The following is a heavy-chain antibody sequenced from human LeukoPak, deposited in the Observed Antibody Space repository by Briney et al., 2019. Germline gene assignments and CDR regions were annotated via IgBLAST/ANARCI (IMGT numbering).Heavy chain of an antibody. V-gene: IGHV3-53*01. CDR1: GFTVSSNY. D-gene: IGHD2-2*01. CDR3: ARPRRAAMGWFDP. CDR2: IYSGGST. Sequence: GGSLRLSCAASGFTVSSNYMSWVRQAPGKGLEWVSVIYSGGSTYYADSVKGRFTISRDNSKNTLYLQMNSLRAEDTAVYYCARPRRAAMGWFDPWGQGTLVTVSS. J-gene: IGHJ5*02.